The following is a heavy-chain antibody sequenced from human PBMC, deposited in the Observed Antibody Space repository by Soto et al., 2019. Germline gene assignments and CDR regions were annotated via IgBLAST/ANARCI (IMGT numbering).Heavy chain of an antibody. CDR1: GFTFSSYS. D-gene: IGHD1-7*01. V-gene: IGHV3-21*01. Sequence: EVQLVESGGGLVKPGGSLRLSCAASGFTFSSYSMNWVRQAPGKGLEWVSSISSSSSYIYYADSVKGRFTISRDNAKNTLYLQMNSLRAEDTAVYFCARDLAGTTFDYWGQGTLVTVSS. CDR2: ISSSSSYI. CDR3: ARDLAGTTFDY. J-gene: IGHJ4*02.